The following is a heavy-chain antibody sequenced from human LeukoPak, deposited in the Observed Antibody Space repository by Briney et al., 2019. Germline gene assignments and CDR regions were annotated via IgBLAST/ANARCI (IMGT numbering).Heavy chain of an antibody. D-gene: IGHD3-10*01. CDR2: INPNSGGT. CDR1: GYTFTGYY. J-gene: IGHJ4*02. CDR3: ARDGVYYGSGSYYTDLAVW. Sequence: ASVKVSCKASGYTFTGYYMHWVRQAPGQGLEWMGWINPNSGGTNYAQKFQGRVTMTRDTSISTAYMELSRLRSDDTAVYYCARDGVYYGSGSYYTDLAVWWGQGTLVTVSS. V-gene: IGHV1-2*02.